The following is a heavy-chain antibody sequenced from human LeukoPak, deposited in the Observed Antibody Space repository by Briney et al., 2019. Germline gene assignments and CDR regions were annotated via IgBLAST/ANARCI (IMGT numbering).Heavy chain of an antibody. V-gene: IGHV1-8*01. D-gene: IGHD6-13*01. J-gene: IGHJ4*02. CDR3: ARGQRSSWYGLGY. Sequence: ASVKVSCKASGYTFTSYDINWVRHATGQGLEWMGWMNPNSGNRGYAQKFQGRVTMTRNTSISTAYMELSSLRSEYTAVYYCARGQRSSWYGLGYWGQGTLVTVSS. CDR2: MNPNSGNR. CDR1: GYTFTSYD.